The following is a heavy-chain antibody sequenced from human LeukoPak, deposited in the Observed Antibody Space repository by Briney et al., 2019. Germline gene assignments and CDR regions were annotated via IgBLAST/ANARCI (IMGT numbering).Heavy chain of an antibody. J-gene: IGHJ4*02. CDR3: ALRTRNVG. V-gene: IGHV3-30-3*01. CDR1: GFTFSSYA. D-gene: IGHD1-1*01. Sequence: GGSLRLSCAASGFTFSSYAMHWVRQAPGKGLEWVAVISYDGSSKYYADSVKGRFTISRDNSKNTLYLQMNSLRAEDTAVYYCALRTRNVGWGQGTLVAVSS. CDR2: ISYDGSSK.